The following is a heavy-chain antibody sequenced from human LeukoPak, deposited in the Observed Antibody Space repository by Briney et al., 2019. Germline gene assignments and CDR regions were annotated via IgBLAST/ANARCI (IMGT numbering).Heavy chain of an antibody. Sequence: ASVKVSCKASGYIFTGYYMHWVRQAPGQGLEWMGWINPNSGDTNYAQKFQGRVTMTRDTSISTAYMELSRLRSDDTAVYYCARGSSSVGDYYGSGSRTYHYYYYMDVWGKGTTVTISS. D-gene: IGHD3-10*01. CDR2: INPNSGDT. CDR1: GYIFTGYY. J-gene: IGHJ6*03. CDR3: ARGSSSVGDYYGSGSRTYHYYYYMDV. V-gene: IGHV1-2*02.